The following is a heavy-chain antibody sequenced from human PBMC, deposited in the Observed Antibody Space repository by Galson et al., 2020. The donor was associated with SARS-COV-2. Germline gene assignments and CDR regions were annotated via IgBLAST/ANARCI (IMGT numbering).Heavy chain of an antibody. CDR1: GDTFRHDY. J-gene: IGHJ6*03. Sequence: SVKVSCKTSGDTFRHDYINWLRQAPGQGLEWMGGVLTIFNTADYSQKFQGRISITADESTATAYLELSGLTSEDTAVYFCARAGYTSSAYHYKYYMDVWGKGTPVTVSS. D-gene: IGHD3-22*01. CDR3: ARAGYTSSAYHYKYYMDV. V-gene: IGHV1-69*13. CDR2: VLTIFNTA.